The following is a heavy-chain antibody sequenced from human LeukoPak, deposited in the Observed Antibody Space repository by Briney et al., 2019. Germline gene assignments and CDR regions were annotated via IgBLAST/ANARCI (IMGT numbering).Heavy chain of an antibody. CDR1: GYTFTSYG. CDR2: ISAYNGNT. CDR3: ARFSAAGTLFDY. Sequence: ASVKVSCKASGYTFTSYGISWVRQAPGRGLEWMGWISAYNGNTNYAQKLQGRVTMTTDTSTSTAYMELRSLRSDDTAVYYCARFSAAGTLFDYWGQGTLVTVSS. J-gene: IGHJ4*02. V-gene: IGHV1-18*01. D-gene: IGHD6-13*01.